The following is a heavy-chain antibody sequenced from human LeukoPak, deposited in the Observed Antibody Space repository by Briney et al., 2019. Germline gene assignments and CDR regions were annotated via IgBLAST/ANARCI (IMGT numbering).Heavy chain of an antibody. CDR2: IYTSGST. CDR3: AREWVVVPVIDAFDI. V-gene: IGHV4-4*07. D-gene: IGHD2-2*01. CDR1: GGSISSYY. J-gene: IGHJ3*02. Sequence: SETLSLTCTVSGGSISSYYWSWIRQPAEKGLEWIGRIYTSGSTNYNPSLKSRVTMSVDTSKNQFSLKLSSVTAADTAVYYCAREWVVVPVIDAFDIWGQGTMVTVSS.